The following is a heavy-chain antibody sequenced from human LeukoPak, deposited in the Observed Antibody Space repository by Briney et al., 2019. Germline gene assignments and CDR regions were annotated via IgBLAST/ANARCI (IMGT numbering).Heavy chain of an antibody. CDR3: ARSLWFGESANFDY. V-gene: IGHV3-21*01. J-gene: IGHJ4*02. CDR1: GFTFSSYS. Sequence: GGSLRLSCAASGFTFSSYSMNWVRQAPGKGLEWVSSISSSSSYIYYADSVKGRFTISRDNAKNSLCLQMNSLRAEDTAVYYCARSLWFGESANFDYWGQGTLVTVSS. D-gene: IGHD3-10*01. CDR2: ISSSSSYI.